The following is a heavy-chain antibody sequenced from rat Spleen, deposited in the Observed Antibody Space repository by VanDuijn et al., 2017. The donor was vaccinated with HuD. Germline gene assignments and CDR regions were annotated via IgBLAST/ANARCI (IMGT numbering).Heavy chain of an antibody. CDR1: GFSLISND. CDR2: ISSGGST. V-gene: IGHV2S12*01. J-gene: IGHJ3*01. Sequence: QVQLKESGPGLVQPSQTLSLTCTVSGFSLISNDVNWVRQPPGKGLEWIAAISSGGSTFYNSALKSRLSISRDTSKSQVFLKMNSLQTEDTAIYFCTILTAYWGQGTLVTVSS. CDR3: TILTAY. D-gene: IGHD5-1*01.